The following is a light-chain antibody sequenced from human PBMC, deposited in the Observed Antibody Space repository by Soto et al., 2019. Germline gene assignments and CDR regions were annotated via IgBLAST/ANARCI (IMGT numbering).Light chain of an antibody. V-gene: IGKV3-20*01. J-gene: IGKJ1*01. Sequence: EIGLTQSPGTLSLSPGERATLSCRASQSVSSSYLAWYQQKPGQAPRLLIYGASSRATGIPDRFSGSGSGTDFTLTISRLEPEDFAVYYCQQYGSSPWTFGQGTMVDI. CDR3: QQYGSSPWT. CDR1: QSVSSSY. CDR2: GAS.